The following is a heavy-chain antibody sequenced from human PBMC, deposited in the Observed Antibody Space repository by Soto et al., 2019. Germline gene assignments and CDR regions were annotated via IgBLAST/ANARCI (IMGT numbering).Heavy chain of an antibody. CDR2: IYYSGST. V-gene: IGHV4-59*01. CDR1: GGSISSYY. CDR3: ARGDTMVRGVIISPWFDP. Sequence: SETLSLTCTVSGGSISSYYWSWIRQPPGKGLEWIGYIYYSGSTNYNPSLKSRVTISVDTSKNQFSLKLSSVTAAGTAVYYCARGDTMVRGVIISPWFDPWGQGTLVTVSS. J-gene: IGHJ5*02. D-gene: IGHD3-10*01.